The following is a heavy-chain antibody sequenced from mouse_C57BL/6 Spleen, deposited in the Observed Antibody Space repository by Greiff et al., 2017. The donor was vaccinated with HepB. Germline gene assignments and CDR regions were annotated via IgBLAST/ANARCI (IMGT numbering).Heavy chain of an antibody. CDR1: GYAFSSSW. Sequence: VQLQQSGPELVKPGASVKISCKASGYAFSSSWMNWVKQRPGKGLEWLGRIYPGDGVTNYNGKFKGKATLTAGKSSSTAYMQLSSLTSEDSAVYFCARSDDYDWFAYWGRGTLVTVSA. CDR2: IYPGDGVT. CDR3: ARSDDYDWFAY. D-gene: IGHD2-4*01. V-gene: IGHV1-82*01. J-gene: IGHJ3*01.